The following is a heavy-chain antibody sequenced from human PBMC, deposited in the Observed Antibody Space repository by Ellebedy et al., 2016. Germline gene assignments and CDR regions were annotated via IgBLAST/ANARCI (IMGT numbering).Heavy chain of an antibody. CDR1: GGSISSGGYY. CDR3: ASVIGDYGHFGY. D-gene: IGHD4-17*01. V-gene: IGHV4-31*03. CDR2: IYYSGST. J-gene: IGHJ4*02. Sequence: SETLSLTCTVSGGSISSGGYYWSWIRQHPGKGLEWIGYIYYSGSTYYNPSLKSRVTISVDTSKNQFSLKLSSVTAADTAVYYCASVIGDYGHFGYWGQGTLVTVSS.